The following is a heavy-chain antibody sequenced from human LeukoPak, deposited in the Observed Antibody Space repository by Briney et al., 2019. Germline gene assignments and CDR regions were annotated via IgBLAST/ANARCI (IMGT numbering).Heavy chain of an antibody. D-gene: IGHD6-19*01. J-gene: IGHJ6*03. V-gene: IGHV3-30*02. CDR3: ARADYYFFMDV. CDR2: IRFDATIK. CDR1: GFRFSDYG. Sequence: GRSLRPSCAASGFRFSDYGIHWVRQAPGKGLEWVAFIRFDATIKYYTDSVKGRFTISRDNSKNTVYFQMNSLRPEDTAVYYCARADYYFFMDVWGKGTTVTVSS.